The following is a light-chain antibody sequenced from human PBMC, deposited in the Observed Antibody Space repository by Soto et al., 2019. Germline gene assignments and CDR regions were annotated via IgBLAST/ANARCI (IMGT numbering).Light chain of an antibody. CDR1: SSDIGDYDY. Sequence: QSALTQPASVSGSPGQSITISCTGTSSDIGDYDYVSWYRQHPGKAPKTLIYEVSIRPSGISNRFSGSKSGNTAYLTISGLQLEDEADYYCSSYSFSSMGLFGGGTKLTVL. CDR2: EVS. J-gene: IGLJ2*01. CDR3: SSYSFSSMGL. V-gene: IGLV2-14*01.